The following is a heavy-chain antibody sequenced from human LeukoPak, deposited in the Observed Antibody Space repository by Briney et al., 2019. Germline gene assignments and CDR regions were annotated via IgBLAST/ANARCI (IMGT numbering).Heavy chain of an antibody. Sequence: SETLSLTCTVSGGSISSSSYYWGWIRQPPGKGLEWIVSIYYSVSTYYNPSRRSRVTISVDTSKNHFSLNLSSVTAADTAVYYCARPVTSFRHSSGWFYWGQGTLVTVSS. V-gene: IGHV4-39*02. D-gene: IGHD6-19*01. J-gene: IGHJ4*02. CDR3: ARPVTSFRHSSGWFY. CDR2: IYYSVST. CDR1: GGSISSSSYY.